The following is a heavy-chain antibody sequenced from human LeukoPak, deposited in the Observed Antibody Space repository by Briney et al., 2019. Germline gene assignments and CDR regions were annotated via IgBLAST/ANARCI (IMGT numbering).Heavy chain of an antibody. Sequence: GGSLRLSCEVSGFTVSNNYMSWVRQAPGKGLEWVSIIYSAGYTDYADSVKGRFTISRDDFKNTVYLQMNSLRADDTAVYFCARSHDFGSNHPVFNWFDPWGQGTLVTVSS. D-gene: IGHD4-23*01. CDR3: ARSHDFGSNHPVFNWFDP. CDR1: GFTVSNNY. V-gene: IGHV3-66*01. J-gene: IGHJ5*02. CDR2: IYSAGYT.